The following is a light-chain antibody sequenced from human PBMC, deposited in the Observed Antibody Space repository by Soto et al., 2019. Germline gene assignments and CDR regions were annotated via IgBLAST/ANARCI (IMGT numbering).Light chain of an antibody. CDR1: QSVSLN. CDR2: GAS. V-gene: IGKV3-15*01. J-gene: IGKJ5*01. CDR3: QQYNDWPPIT. Sequence: ETLMTQSPATLSVSPGERVTLSCRASQSVSLNLAWYQQRPSQAPRLLIYGASTRVIGIPDRFTGSGSGTEFTLSITNLQSEDFALYYCQQYNDWPPITFGQGTRLEIK.